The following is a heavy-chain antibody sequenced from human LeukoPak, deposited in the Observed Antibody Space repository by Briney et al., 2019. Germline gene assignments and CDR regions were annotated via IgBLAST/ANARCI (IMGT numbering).Heavy chain of an antibody. V-gene: IGHV1-8*01. D-gene: IGHD2-15*01. CDR1: GYTFTSYD. CDR2: MNPNSGNT. Sequence: ASVKVSCKASGYTFTSYDINWVRQATGQGLEWMGWMNPNSGNTGYAQKFQGRVTMTRNTSISTAYMELSSLRSEDTAVYYCALGGCSGGSCYPLYWGQGTLVTVSS. J-gene: IGHJ4*02. CDR3: ALGGCSGGSCYPLY.